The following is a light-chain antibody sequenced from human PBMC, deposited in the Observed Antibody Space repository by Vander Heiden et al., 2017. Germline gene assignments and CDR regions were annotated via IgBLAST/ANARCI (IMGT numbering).Light chain of an antibody. CDR1: SSNIGSNS. Sequence: QSVLTQPPSASGTPGQWVTISCSGSSSNIGSNSVSWYQRLPGTAPKLLIYIDNQRPSGVPDRFSGSKSGTSASLAISGLQSEDEAEYFCAAWDDNLNGLYVFGTGTKVTVL. CDR3: AAWDDNLNGLYV. V-gene: IGLV1-44*01. CDR2: IDN. J-gene: IGLJ1*01.